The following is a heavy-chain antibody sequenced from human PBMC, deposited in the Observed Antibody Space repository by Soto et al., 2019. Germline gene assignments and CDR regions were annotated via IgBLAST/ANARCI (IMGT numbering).Heavy chain of an antibody. V-gene: IGHV4-34*01. CDR2: INQSGST. CDR3: ASPSRFDSSGYYFDS. Sequence: QVQLQQWGAGLLKPSETLSLTCAVYGGSFSGYYWSWIRQPPGKGLEWIGEINQSGSTKYNPSLKSRVTLSVDTSKNQFSLKLSSVTAADTTVYYCASPSRFDSSGYYFDSWGQGTQVTVSS. CDR1: GGSFSGYY. J-gene: IGHJ4*02. D-gene: IGHD3-22*01.